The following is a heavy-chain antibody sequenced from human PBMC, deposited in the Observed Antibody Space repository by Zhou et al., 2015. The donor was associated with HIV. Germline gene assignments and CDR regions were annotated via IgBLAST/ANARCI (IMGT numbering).Heavy chain of an antibody. J-gene: IGHJ6*02. CDR2: IIPIFGTA. D-gene: IGHD3-22*01. V-gene: IGHV1-69*12. CDR1: GGTFSSYA. CDR3: ARVATMIVVVTQDYYYGMGRR. Sequence: QVQLVQSGAEVKKPGSSVKVSCKASGGTFSSYAISWVRQAPGQGLEWMGGIIPIFGTANYAQKFQGRVTITADESTSTAYMELSSLRSEDTAVYYCARVATMIVVVTQDYYYGMGRRGAKGPRSPSP.